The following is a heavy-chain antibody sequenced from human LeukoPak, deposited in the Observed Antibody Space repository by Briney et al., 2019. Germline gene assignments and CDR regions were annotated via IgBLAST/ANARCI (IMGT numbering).Heavy chain of an antibody. CDR1: GESLSSNN. CDR2: ISYSGNT. CDR3: ARGAVCYCVLSCYLTPNHFNY. D-gene: IGHD3-10*02. Sequence: SETLSLTCTVSGESLSSNNTISVRQPPGKGLEWIGYISYSGNTNYNPSLKSRVTISADTSKNQFSLNLRSVTAADTAVYYCARGAVCYCVLSCYLTPNHFNYWGQGTLVTVSS. V-gene: IGHV4-59*01. J-gene: IGHJ4*02.